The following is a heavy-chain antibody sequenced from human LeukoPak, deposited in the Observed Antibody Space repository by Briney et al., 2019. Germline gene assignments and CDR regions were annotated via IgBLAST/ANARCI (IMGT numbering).Heavy chain of an antibody. Sequence: PSETLSLTCTVSGGSISSSSYYWGWICQPPGKGLEWIGSIYYSGSTYYNPSLKSRVTISVDTSKNQFSLKLSSVTAADTAVYYCAGQSYYYDSSGSYYYMDVWGKGTTVTVSS. D-gene: IGHD3-22*01. J-gene: IGHJ6*03. V-gene: IGHV4-39*01. CDR2: IYYSGST. CDR1: GGSISSSSYY. CDR3: AGQSYYYDSSGSYYYMDV.